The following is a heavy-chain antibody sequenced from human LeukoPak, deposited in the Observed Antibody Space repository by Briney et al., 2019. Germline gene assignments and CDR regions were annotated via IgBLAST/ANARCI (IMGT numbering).Heavy chain of an antibody. CDR2: INSDGSST. J-gene: IGHJ4*02. V-gene: IGHV3-74*01. CDR1: GFTFSSYW. D-gene: IGHD6-19*01. CDR3: ASRVNSGWSFDY. Sequence: PGGSLRLSCAASGFTFSSYWMHWVRQAPGKGLVWVSRINSDGSSTSYADSVKGRFTISRDNAKNTLYLQMNSLRAEDTAVYYCASRVNSGWSFDYWGQGTPVTVSS.